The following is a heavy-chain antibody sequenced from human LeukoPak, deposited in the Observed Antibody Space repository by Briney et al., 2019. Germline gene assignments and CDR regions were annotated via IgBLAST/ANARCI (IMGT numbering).Heavy chain of an antibody. V-gene: IGHV3-73*01. J-gene: IGHJ6*02. CDR3: AGSGGDGFYYGMDV. CDR2: IRSKANSYAT. Sequence: GGSLRLSCAASGFTFSGSAMHWVRQASGKGLEWVGRIRSKANSYATAYAASVKGRFTISRDDSKNAAYLQMNSLKTEDTAVYYCAGSGGDGFYYGMDVWGQGTTVTVSS. D-gene: IGHD5-24*01. CDR1: GFTFSGSA.